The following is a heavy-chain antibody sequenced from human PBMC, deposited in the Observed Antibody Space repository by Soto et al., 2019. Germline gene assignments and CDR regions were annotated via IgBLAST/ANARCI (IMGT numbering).Heavy chain of an antibody. CDR1: GGSVSSGRYQ. CDR3: ARDPPNWNYRGRSSWFDP. Sequence: SETLSLTCTVSGGSVSSGRYQWSWIRQSPGKGLEWIGYIYYTGTTNYNPSLKSRVTISVDTSKNQFSLKLTSVTAADAAVYYCARDPPNWNYRGRSSWFDPWGQGTLVTVSS. CDR2: IYYTGTT. J-gene: IGHJ5*02. D-gene: IGHD1-7*01. V-gene: IGHV4-61*01.